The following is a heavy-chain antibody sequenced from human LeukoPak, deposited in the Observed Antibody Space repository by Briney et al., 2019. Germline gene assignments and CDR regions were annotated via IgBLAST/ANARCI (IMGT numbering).Heavy chain of an antibody. Sequence: SETLSLTCTVSGDSISSYYWSWIRQPPGKGLEWIGYIYYSGNTNYNPSLKSRVTISVDTSKNQFSLKLSSVTAADTAVYYCARDLDYGDSVRWGQGTLVTVSS. V-gene: IGHV4-59*12. CDR3: ARDLDYGDSVR. D-gene: IGHD4-17*01. CDR2: IYYSGNT. CDR1: GDSISSYY. J-gene: IGHJ4*02.